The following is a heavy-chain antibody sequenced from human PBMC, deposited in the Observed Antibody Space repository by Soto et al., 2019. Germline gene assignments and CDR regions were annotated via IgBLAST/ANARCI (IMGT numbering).Heavy chain of an antibody. CDR1: GYSFTSYW. D-gene: IGHD1-1*01. Sequence: GESLKISCKGSGYSFTSYWIGWVRQMPGKGLEWMGIIYPGDPDTRYSPSFQGQVTISTDKSISTAYLQWSSLKASDTAIYYCARRTATTSPTDYRGQGTLVTVSS. CDR2: IYPGDPDT. J-gene: IGHJ4*02. V-gene: IGHV5-51*01. CDR3: ARRTATTSPTDY.